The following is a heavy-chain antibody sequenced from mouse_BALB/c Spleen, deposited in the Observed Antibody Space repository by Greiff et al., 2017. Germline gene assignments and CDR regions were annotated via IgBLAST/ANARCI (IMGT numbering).Heavy chain of an antibody. V-gene: IGHV5-17*02. J-gene: IGHJ4*01. CDR1: GFTFSSFG. Sequence: EVKLMESGGGLVQPGGSRKLSCAASGFTFSSFGMHWVRQAPEKGLEWVAYISSGSSTIYYADTVKGRFTISRDNPKNTLFLQMTSLRSEDTAMYYCARWGMDYWGQGTSVTVSS. CDR2: ISSGSSTI. CDR3: ARWGMDY.